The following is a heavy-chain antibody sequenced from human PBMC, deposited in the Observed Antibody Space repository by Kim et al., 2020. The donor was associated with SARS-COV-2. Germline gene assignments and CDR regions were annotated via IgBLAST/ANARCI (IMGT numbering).Heavy chain of an antibody. Sequence: SETLSLTCTVSGGSISSSSYYWGWIRQPPGKGLEWIGSIYYSGSTYYNPSLKSRVTISVDTSKNQFSLKLSSVTAADTAVYYCARIRGKEIWFGDPRLDAFDIWGQGTMVTVSS. D-gene: IGHD3-10*01. CDR1: GGSISSSSYY. J-gene: IGHJ3*02. CDR2: IYYSGST. CDR3: ARIRGKEIWFGDPRLDAFDI. V-gene: IGHV4-39*01.